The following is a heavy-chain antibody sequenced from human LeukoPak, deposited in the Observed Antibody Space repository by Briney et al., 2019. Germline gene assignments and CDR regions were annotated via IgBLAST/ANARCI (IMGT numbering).Heavy chain of an antibody. CDR2: IYYSGST. CDR1: GGSLSSVNYY. V-gene: IGHV4-61*01. D-gene: IGHD3-3*01. CDR3: ASGSPYDFWSGYYPSYYYYYYGMDV. Sequence: SETLSLICTVSGGSLSSVNYYWGSLRQPPGTGLEWIGHIYYSGSTNYNASLKSRVTISVDTSKNQFSLKLSSVTAADTAVYYCASGSPYDFWSGYYPSYYYYYYGMDVWGQGTTVTGSS. J-gene: IGHJ6*02.